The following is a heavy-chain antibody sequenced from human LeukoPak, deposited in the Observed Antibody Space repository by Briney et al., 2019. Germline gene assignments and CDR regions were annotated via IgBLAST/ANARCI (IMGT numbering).Heavy chain of an antibody. CDR1: GFTFSSYA. J-gene: IGHJ4*02. D-gene: IGHD4-11*01. CDR2: ISYDGSNK. V-gene: IGHV3-30*04. CDR3: AREREKGATVYEMGY. Sequence: PGRSLRLSCAASGFTFSSYAMHWVRQAPGKGLEWVAVISYDGSNKYYADSVKGRFTISRDNSKNTLYLQMNSLRAEDTAVYYCAREREKGATVYEMGYWGQGTLVTVSS.